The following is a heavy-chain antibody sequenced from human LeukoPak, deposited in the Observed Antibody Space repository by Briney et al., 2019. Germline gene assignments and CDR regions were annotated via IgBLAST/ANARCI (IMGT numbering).Heavy chain of an antibody. J-gene: IGHJ3*02. D-gene: IGHD3-22*01. V-gene: IGHV1-18*01. CDR3: ARDQTVFSMTVVVQIKGLDI. CDR1: GYTFSNYG. Sequence: ASLKVSCKASGYTFSNYGISWVRQAPGQGLEWMGWISGYNGYTRDAQKFHDRVTMTRDTSTSTAYLELRSLQSDDTAVYYCARDQTVFSMTVVVQIKGLDIWGRGTMVTVSS. CDR2: ISGYNGYT.